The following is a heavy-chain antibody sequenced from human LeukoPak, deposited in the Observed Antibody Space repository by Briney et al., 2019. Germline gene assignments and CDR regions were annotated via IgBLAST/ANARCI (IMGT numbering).Heavy chain of an antibody. Sequence: GGSLRLSCAASGFTLSKYWMSWVRQALGKGLEWLADIKEDGSKEYFVDSVKGRFTISRDNTKNSVYLQMNSLRAEDTAVYYCARDFGDSSGWYNDYWGQGTLVIVSS. CDR3: ARDFGDSSGWYNDY. V-gene: IGHV3-7*01. D-gene: IGHD6-19*01. CDR2: IKEDGSKE. J-gene: IGHJ4*02. CDR1: GFTLSKYW.